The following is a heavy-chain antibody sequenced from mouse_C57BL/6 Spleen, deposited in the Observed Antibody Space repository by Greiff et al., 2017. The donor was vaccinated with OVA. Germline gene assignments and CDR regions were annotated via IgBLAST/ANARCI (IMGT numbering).Heavy chain of an antibody. CDR3: TTLEFITTVVEGDY. CDR2: IDPEAGDT. V-gene: IGHV14-1*01. CDR1: GFNIKDYY. J-gene: IGHJ2*01. Sequence: VQLQQSGAELVRPGASVKLSCTASGFNIKDYYMHWVKQRPEQGLEWIGRIDPEAGDTEYAPKFQGKATMTADTSSNTAYLQLSSLTSEDTAVDYCTTLEFITTVVEGDYWGQGTTLTVSS. D-gene: IGHD1-1*01.